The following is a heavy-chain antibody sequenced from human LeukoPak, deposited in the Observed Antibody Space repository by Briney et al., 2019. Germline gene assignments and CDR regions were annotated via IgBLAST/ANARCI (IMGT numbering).Heavy chain of an antibody. CDR2: MNPNSGNT. Sequence: ASVKVSCKASGYTFTSYDINWVRQAPGQGLEWMGWMNPNSGNTGYAQKFQGRVTITRNTSISTAYMELSSLRSEDTAVYYCARGRSVRGVISYYYYYYMDVWGKGTTVTVSS. CDR3: ARGRSVRGVISYYYYYYMDV. J-gene: IGHJ6*03. D-gene: IGHD3-10*01. CDR1: GYTFTSYD. V-gene: IGHV1-8*01.